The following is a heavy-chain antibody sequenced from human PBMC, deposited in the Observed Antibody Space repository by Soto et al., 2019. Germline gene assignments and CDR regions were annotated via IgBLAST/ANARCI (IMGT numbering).Heavy chain of an antibody. CDR2: ISGYNGNT. CDR3: AREGPAAYYYYGMDV. J-gene: IGHJ6*02. Sequence: VQLVQSGGEVKKPGASVKVSCKTSGYSFTTYGISWVRQAPGQGLEGMGWISGYNGNTHYAQKFQGRVSMTTDTPTSTAYMELRSLRSDDTAVYYCAREGPAAYYYYGMDVWGQGTTVTVSS. CDR1: GYSFTTYG. V-gene: IGHV1-18*01.